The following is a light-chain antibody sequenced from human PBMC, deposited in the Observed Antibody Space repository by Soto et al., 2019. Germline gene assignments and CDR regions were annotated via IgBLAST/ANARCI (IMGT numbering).Light chain of an antibody. J-gene: IGKJ2*02. CDR1: QSVSSN. V-gene: IGKV3-15*01. CDR2: GAA. CDR3: QQYNNWLRGT. Sequence: EIVMTQSPATLSVSPGERATLSCRASQSVSSNLAWYQQKPGQAPRLLIYGAATRATGIPARFSGSGSGTEFTLTISSLQSEDCAVYYCQQYNNWLRGTFGQGTKLEI.